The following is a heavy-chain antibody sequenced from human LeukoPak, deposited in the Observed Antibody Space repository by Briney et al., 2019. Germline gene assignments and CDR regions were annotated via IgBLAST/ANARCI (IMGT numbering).Heavy chain of an antibody. CDR2: IGGSGDST. Sequence: PGGSLRLSCAASGFPFNSYAMSWVRQGPGEGMEWVSAIGGSGDSTFYADSVKGRFTISRDNSKNTLYLQMNSLRAEDTAVYYCAKEPAFIVVPAASFDYWGQGTLVTVSS. D-gene: IGHD2-2*01. V-gene: IGHV3-23*01. CDR3: AKEPAFIVVPAASFDY. J-gene: IGHJ4*02. CDR1: GFPFNSYA.